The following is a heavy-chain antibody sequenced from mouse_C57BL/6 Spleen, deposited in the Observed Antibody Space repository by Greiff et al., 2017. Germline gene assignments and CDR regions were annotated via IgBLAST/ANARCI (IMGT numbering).Heavy chain of an antibody. Sequence: VQLQQSGAELVKPGASVKISCKASGYAFSSYWMNWVKQRPGKGLEWIGQIYPGDGDTYYNGKFKGKATLTADKSSSTAYLQLSSLTSEDSAVYFCARGGVVAPFAYWGQGTLVTVAA. D-gene: IGHD1-1*01. CDR3: ARGGVVAPFAY. CDR1: GYAFSSYW. CDR2: IYPGDGDT. V-gene: IGHV1-80*01. J-gene: IGHJ3*01.